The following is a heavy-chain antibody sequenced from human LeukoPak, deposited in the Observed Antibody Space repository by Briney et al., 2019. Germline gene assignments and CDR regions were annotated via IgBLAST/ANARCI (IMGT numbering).Heavy chain of an antibody. J-gene: IGHJ4*02. V-gene: IGHV3-21*01. CDR3: ARFEGR. CDR2: ISGSSTYI. Sequence: GRSLRLSCAASGFTFSIYSMSWVRQAPGKGLEWVSSISGSSTYIYYADSVKGRFTISRDNAKNSLYLQMNSLTAEDTAVYYCARFEGRWGQGTLVTVSS. CDR1: GFTFSIYS.